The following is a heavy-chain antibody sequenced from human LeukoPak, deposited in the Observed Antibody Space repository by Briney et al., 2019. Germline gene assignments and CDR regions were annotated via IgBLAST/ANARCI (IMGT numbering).Heavy chain of an antibody. CDR1: GFTCSSYA. CDR2: ISGSGGST. J-gene: IGHJ6*03. Sequence: GGSLRLSCAASGFTCSSYAMSWVRQAPGKGLEWVSAISGSGGSTYYADSVKGRFTISRDNSKNTLYPQMNSLRAEDTAVYYCAKAAGAYYYYYMDVWGKGTTVTVSS. V-gene: IGHV3-23*01. CDR3: AKAAGAYYYYYMDV.